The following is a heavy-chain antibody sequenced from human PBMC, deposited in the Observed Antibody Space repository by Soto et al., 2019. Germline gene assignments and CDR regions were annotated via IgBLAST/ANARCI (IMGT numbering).Heavy chain of an antibody. CDR2: TTNTGSTS. J-gene: IGHJ3*01. CDR1: GFNFSDYF. D-gene: IGHD1-26*01. Sequence: QVQLVESGGDLVKPGGSLRLSCAASGFNFSDYFMSWIRQSPGKGLEWVSYTTNTGSTSNHADSVKGRFTISRDNAKNSLHLQVNRQRDEDTSFYYCARERSGNYFTLDLWGRGTMVTVSS. CDR3: ARERSGNYFTLDL. V-gene: IGHV3-11*04.